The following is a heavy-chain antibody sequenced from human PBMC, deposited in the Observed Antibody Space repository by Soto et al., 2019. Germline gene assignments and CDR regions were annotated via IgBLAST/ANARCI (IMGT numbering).Heavy chain of an antibody. CDR3: ARGASSCGYWYFGL. CDR2: IIPIFGTA. D-gene: IGHD6-19*01. Sequence: QVQLVQSGAEVKKPGSSVKVSCKASGGTFSSYAISWVRQAPGQGLEWMGGIIPIFGTANYAQKFQGRVTITAHESTSTAYMELSRLRSADTAVYYCARGASSCGYWYFGLWGRGTLVTVSS. J-gene: IGHJ2*01. CDR1: GGTFSSYA. V-gene: IGHV1-69*12.